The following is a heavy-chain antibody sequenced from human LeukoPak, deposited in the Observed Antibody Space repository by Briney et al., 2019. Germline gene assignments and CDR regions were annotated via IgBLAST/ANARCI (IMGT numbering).Heavy chain of an antibody. D-gene: IGHD6-13*01. J-gene: IGHJ4*02. V-gene: IGHV4-59*01. CDR3: ARDRSAAPADY. Sequence: SETLSLTCTVSGGSISSYYWSWIRQPPGMGLEWIGYIYYSGSTNYNPSLKSRVTISVDTSKNQFSLKLSSVTAADTAVYYCARDRSAAPADYWGQGTLVTVSS. CDR1: GGSISSYY. CDR2: IYYSGST.